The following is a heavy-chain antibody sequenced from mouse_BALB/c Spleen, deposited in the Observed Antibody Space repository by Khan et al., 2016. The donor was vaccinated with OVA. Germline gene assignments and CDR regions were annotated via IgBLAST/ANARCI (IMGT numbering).Heavy chain of an antibody. CDR1: GYTFTSYW. J-gene: IGHJ4*01. Sequence: DLVTPGASVKLSCKASGYTFTSYWINWIKQRPGQGLELLGRLAPGRGSTYYSEMFTDKATLTVDTSSSTAYIPLRSLSSEDSAVYFWARENYDGSTGYAMDYWGQGTSVTVSS. CDR3: ARENYDGSTGYAMDY. CDR2: LAPGRGST. D-gene: IGHD1-1*01. V-gene: IGHV1S41*01.